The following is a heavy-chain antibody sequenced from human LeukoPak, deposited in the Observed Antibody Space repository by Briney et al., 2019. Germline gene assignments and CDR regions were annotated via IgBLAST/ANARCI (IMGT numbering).Heavy chain of an antibody. CDR3: ARAHLPSIAAAGTVSYFDY. CDR2: INAGNGNT. V-gene: IGHV1-3*01. CDR1: GYTFTSYA. Sequence: ASVKVSCKASGYTFTSYAMHWVRQAPGQRLEWMGWINAGNGNTKYSQKFQGRVTITRDTSASTAYMELSSLRSEDTAVYYCARAHLPSIAAAGTVSYFDYWGQGTLVTVSS. D-gene: IGHD6-13*01. J-gene: IGHJ4*02.